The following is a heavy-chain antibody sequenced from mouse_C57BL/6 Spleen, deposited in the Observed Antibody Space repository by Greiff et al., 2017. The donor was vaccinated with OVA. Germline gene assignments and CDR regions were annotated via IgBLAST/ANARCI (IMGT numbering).Heavy chain of an antibody. V-gene: IGHV2-5*01. CDR1: GFSLTSYG. Sequence: VHLVESGPGLVQPSQSLSMTCTVSGFSLTSYGVHWVRQSPGKGLEWLGVIWRGGSTDYNAAFMSRLSITKDNSKSQVFFKMNSLQADDTAIYYCAKIGESYAMDYWGQGTSVTVSS. CDR2: IWRGGST. J-gene: IGHJ4*01. D-gene: IGHD3-3*01. CDR3: AKIGESYAMDY.